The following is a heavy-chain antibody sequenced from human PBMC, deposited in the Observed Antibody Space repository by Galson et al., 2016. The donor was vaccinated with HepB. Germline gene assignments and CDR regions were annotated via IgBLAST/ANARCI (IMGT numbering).Heavy chain of an antibody. D-gene: IGHD3-22*01. J-gene: IGHJ2*01. Sequence: SETLSLTCTVSGGSISSSSYYWGWIRQPPGKGLEWIGSIYYSGSTYYNPSLKSRVTISVDTSKNQFSLKLSSVTAEATAVYSCARHVGYYYSYWYFDRWGRGTLVTVSS. V-gene: IGHV4-39*01. CDR2: IYYSGST. CDR1: GGSISSSSYY. CDR3: ARHVGYYYSYWYFDR.